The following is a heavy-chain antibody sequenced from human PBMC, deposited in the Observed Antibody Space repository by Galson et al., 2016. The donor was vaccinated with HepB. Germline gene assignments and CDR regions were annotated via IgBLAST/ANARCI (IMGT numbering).Heavy chain of an antibody. D-gene: IGHD6-6*01. V-gene: IGHV3-74*01. CDR1: GFAFSSHW. J-gene: IGHJ5*01. CDR2: ITTDGTVS. CDR3: ARDNSLVPATAYNWFDL. Sequence: SLRLSCAASGFAFSSHWMHWVRQVPGKGLVWVSRITTDGTVSDYADSVKGRFTTSRDTAKNTLYLQMDSLRVEDTAVYYCARDNSLVPATAYNWFDLWGQGALVTVSS.